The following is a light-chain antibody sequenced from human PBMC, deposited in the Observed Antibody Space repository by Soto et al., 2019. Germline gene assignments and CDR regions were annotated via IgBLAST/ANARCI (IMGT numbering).Light chain of an antibody. Sequence: EVVLTQSPGTLSLSPGERATLSCRSSQTLSNSFIAWYQQKPGQAPRLLIYDTSSRATGVPDRYSASGSGTEFTLTINSLQSEDFAVYYCQRYNNWPLTFGGGTKVDIK. CDR2: DTS. V-gene: IGKV3D-20*02. J-gene: IGKJ4*01. CDR1: QTLSNSF. CDR3: QRYNNWPLT.